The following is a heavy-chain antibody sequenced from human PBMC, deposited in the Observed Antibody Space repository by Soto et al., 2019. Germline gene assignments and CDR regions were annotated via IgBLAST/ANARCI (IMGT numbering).Heavy chain of an antibody. CDR2: INHSGTS. CDR1: CGSFRGYY. CDR3: ARGEITLLGGMDV. V-gene: IGHV4-34*01. Sequence: SETLSLTCTVSCGSFRGYYWGWVRQPPGKGLEWIGEINHSGTSNYHPSLKSRVTISVATSKNQFSLTVNSVTPADTAVYYCARGEITLLGGMDVWGQGTTVTVS. D-gene: IGHD3-10*01. J-gene: IGHJ6*02.